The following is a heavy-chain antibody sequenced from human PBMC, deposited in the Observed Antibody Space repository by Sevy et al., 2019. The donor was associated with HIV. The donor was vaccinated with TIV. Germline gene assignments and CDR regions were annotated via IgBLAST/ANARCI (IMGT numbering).Heavy chain of an antibody. J-gene: IGHJ5*01. V-gene: IGHV3-23*01. D-gene: IGHD4-17*01. CDR1: GFTFDSYA. Sequence: GGSLRLSCAASGFTFDSYAMIWVRQAPGKGLDWVSAISGSGASRYYADSVRGRCTISRDNSKNTLFLQMNSLRVEDTAVYYCAKERHGDYGLDSWGQGTLVTVSS. CDR2: ISGSGASR. CDR3: AKERHGDYGLDS.